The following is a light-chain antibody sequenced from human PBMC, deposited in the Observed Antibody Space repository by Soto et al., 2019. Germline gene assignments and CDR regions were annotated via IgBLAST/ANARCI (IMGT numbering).Light chain of an antibody. Sequence: QSALTQPRSVSGSPGQSVTISCTGTNSDVGGFNYVSWYQHDPGKAPKLMIYDVTKRPSGVPDRFSGSKSGNTASLTISGLQAEDEADYYCCAFAVSDTFVFGAGTKVTVL. CDR3: CAFAVSDTFV. V-gene: IGLV2-11*01. CDR2: DVT. CDR1: NSDVGGFNY. J-gene: IGLJ1*01.